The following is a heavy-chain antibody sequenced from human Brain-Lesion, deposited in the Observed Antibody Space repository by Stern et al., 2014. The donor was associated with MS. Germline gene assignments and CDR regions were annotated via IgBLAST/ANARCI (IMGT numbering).Heavy chain of an antibody. CDR2: IYYTGSA. D-gene: IGHD3-22*01. CDR1: GGSINSGGYY. CDR3: ARGARYSDSSGYYFYFDY. V-gene: IGHV4-31*03. J-gene: IGHJ4*02. Sequence: QVHLVESGPGLVKPSQTLPLTCTVSGGSINSGGYYWSWLRQYPGKGLEWIGYIYYTGSAYYDPSLKSRLSMSIDTSKNQFSLNLNSVTAADTAVYYCARGARYSDSSGYYFYFDYWGQGTLVTVSS.